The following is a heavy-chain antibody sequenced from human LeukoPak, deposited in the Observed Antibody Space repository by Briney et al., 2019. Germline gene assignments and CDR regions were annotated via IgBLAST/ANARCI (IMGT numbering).Heavy chain of an antibody. CDR2: INPSGGST. CDR1: GYTFTSYY. Sequence: ASVKVSCKASGYTFTSYYMHWVRQAPGQGIEWMGIINPSGGSTSYAQKFQGRVTMTRDTSTSTVYMELSSLRSEDTAVYYCATDSITIFGVVIIPFDYWGQGTLVTVSS. CDR3: ATDSITIFGVVIIPFDY. V-gene: IGHV1-46*01. J-gene: IGHJ4*02. D-gene: IGHD3-3*01.